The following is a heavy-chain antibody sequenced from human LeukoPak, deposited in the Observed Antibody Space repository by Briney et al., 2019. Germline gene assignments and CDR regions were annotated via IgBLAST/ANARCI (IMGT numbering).Heavy chain of an antibody. CDR3: ARVESSVGATQVDY. V-gene: IGHV3-30*03. J-gene: IGHJ4*02. CDR1: GFTFSSYG. Sequence: GGSLRLSCAASGFTFSSYGMHWVRQAPGKGLEWVAVISYDGGNSYYADSVKGRFTISRDNSKNALYLQMNSLRVEDTAVYYCARVESSVGATQVDYWGQGTLVTVSS. D-gene: IGHD1-26*01. CDR2: ISYDGGNS.